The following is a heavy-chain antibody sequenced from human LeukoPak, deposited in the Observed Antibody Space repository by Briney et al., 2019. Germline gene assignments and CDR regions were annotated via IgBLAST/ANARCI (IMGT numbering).Heavy chain of an antibody. CDR2: ISSSSSTI. V-gene: IGHV3-48*01. CDR1: GFTFSSYS. Sequence: GGSLRLSCAASGFTFSSYSMNWVRQAPGKGLEWVSYISSSSSTIYYADSVKGRFTISRDNAKNSLYLQMNSLRAEDTAVYYCARDRTENSYSMGSPFFDYWGQGTLVTVSS. CDR3: ARDRTENSYSMGSPFFDY. D-gene: IGHD6-13*01. J-gene: IGHJ4*02.